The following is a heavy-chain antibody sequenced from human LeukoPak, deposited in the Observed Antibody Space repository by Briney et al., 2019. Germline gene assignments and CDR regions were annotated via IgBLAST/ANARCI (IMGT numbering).Heavy chain of an antibody. V-gene: IGHV1-2*02. D-gene: IGHD3-10*01. CDR1: GYSFSGNY. CDR3: ARNLWFGESSDAFDM. CDR2: INPNSGGT. Sequence: ASVKVSCKASGYSFSGNYIHWVRQAPGQGLEWMGWINPNSGGTNYAQKFQGRVTMTRDKSISTAYMDMSSLRSDDTAVYYCARNLWFGESSDAFDMWGQGTMVTVSS. J-gene: IGHJ3*02.